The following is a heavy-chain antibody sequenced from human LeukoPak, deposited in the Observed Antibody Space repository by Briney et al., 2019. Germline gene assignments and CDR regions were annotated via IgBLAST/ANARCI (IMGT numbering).Heavy chain of an antibody. Sequence: GQSLKISCKGSGYSFTSYWIGWVRQMPGEGLEWMGSIYPGDSDTRYSPSFQGQVTVSADKSISTAYLQWSSLKASDTAMYYCARRGGPGYSSGWLFDFWGQGTTVTVSS. V-gene: IGHV5-51*01. D-gene: IGHD6-19*01. CDR1: GYSFTSYW. CDR3: ARRGGPGYSSGWLFDF. J-gene: IGHJ6*02. CDR2: IYPGDSDT.